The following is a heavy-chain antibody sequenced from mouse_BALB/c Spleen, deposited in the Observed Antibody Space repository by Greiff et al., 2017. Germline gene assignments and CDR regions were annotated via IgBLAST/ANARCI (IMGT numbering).Heavy chain of an antibody. Sequence: VMLVESGPELVKPGASVKISCKASGYAFSSSWMNWVKQRPGQGLEWIGRIYPGDGDTNYNGKFKGKATLTADKSSSTAYMQLSSLTSVDSAVYFCARSTGGYFDVWGAGTTVTVSS. V-gene: IGHV1-82*01. CDR1: GYAFSSSW. CDR2: IYPGDGDT. J-gene: IGHJ1*01. CDR3: ARSTGGYFDV.